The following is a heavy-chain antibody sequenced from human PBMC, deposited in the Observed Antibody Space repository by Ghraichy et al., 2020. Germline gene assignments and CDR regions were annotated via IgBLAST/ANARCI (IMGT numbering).Heavy chain of an antibody. CDR2: ISYDGSNK. J-gene: IGHJ6*02. V-gene: IGHV3-30*18. CDR3: AKDRRGYSGYDPGKNYYYYYGMDV. CDR1: GFTFSSYG. D-gene: IGHD5-12*01. Sequence: GGSLRLSCAASGFTFSSYGMHWVRQAPGKGLEWVAVISYDGSNKYYADSVKGRFTISRDNSKNTLYLQMNSLRAEDTAVYYCAKDRRGYSGYDPGKNYYYYYGMDVWGQGTTVTVSS.